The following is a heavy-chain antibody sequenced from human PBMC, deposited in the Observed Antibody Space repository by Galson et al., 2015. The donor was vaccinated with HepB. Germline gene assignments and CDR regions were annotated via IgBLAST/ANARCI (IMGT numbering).Heavy chain of an antibody. D-gene: IGHD4-23*01. V-gene: IGHV4-59*11. CDR3: ARGRDYGGLDFDQ. CDR1: GGFMNIHY. Sequence: LSLTCTVSGGFMNIHYWAWIRQSPGKGLEWIGYIYNSGSTDYAPSLKSRVTISVDTSKNQLSLSLRSLTPADTAMYFCARGRDYGGLDFDQWGPGTLVTVSS. J-gene: IGHJ4*02. CDR2: IYNSGST.